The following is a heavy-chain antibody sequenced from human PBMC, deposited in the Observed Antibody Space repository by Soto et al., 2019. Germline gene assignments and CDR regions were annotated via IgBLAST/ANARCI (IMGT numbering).Heavy chain of an antibody. J-gene: IGHJ5*01. V-gene: IGHV1-18*04. D-gene: IGHD2-2*01. CDR3: VRDQKYFRVNGNWFDS. CDR2: VSGNNGAS. CDR1: GYTSADFG. Sequence: GASVKVSCKPSGYTSADFGISWVRQAPGQGLEWMGWVSGNNGASNPAPKVQGRITMTLDTSTGVSSMAMRSLRSDDTAIYYCVRDQKYFRVNGNWFDSWGQGTLVTVSS.